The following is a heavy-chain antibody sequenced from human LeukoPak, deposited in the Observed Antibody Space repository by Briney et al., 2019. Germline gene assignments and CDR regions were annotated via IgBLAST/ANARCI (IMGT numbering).Heavy chain of an antibody. J-gene: IGHJ4*02. CDR2: IYSDGSST. V-gene: IGHV3-74*01. D-gene: IGHD4-23*01. CDR3: ARAKGGNSYYFDY. Sequence: GGSLRLSCAASGFTFTDYLLHWVRQAPGKGLVWVSRIYSDGSSTTYADSVKGRFTISRDNAKNTLYLQMNSLRAEDTAVYYCARAKGGNSYYFDYWGQGTLVTVSS. CDR1: GFTFTDYL.